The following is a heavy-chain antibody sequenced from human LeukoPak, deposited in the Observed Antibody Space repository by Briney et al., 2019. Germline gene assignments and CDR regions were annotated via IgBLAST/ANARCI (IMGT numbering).Heavy chain of an antibody. V-gene: IGHV4-59*01. Sequence: PSETLSLTCTVSGGSISSNYWSWIRQPPGKGLEWIGYIYYSGSTNYNPSLKSRVTISVDTSKNQFSLKLSSVTAADTAVYYCARDRLPVGAQDAFDIWGQGTMVTVSS. J-gene: IGHJ3*02. CDR1: GGSISSNY. D-gene: IGHD1-26*01. CDR2: IYYSGST. CDR3: ARDRLPVGAQDAFDI.